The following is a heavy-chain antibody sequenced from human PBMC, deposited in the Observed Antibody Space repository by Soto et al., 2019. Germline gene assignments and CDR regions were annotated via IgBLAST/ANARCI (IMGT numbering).Heavy chain of an antibody. Sequence: PGGSLRLSCAASGFTFSEYWMHWVRQAPGKGLVWVSRVIGDGIGAHYADSVRGRFTISRDNAKNTVYLQMNNLRGDDTAVYYCARVPMAAAGVGIDYWGQGTLVTVSS. J-gene: IGHJ4*02. V-gene: IGHV3-74*01. D-gene: IGHD6-13*01. CDR1: GFTFSEYW. CDR3: ARVPMAAAGVGIDY. CDR2: VIGDGIGA.